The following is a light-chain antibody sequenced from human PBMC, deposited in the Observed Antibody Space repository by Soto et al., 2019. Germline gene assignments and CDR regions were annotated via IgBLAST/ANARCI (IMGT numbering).Light chain of an antibody. V-gene: IGKV4-1*01. CDR1: QSILSNSNNQNY. J-gene: IGKJ1*01. Sequence: DIVMTQSPDSLAVSLGERATINCKSSQSILSNSNNQNYLAWYQQRPGQPPKLLIYWASTRESGVPDRFSGSGSGTDFTLTICSLQAEDVAVYYCQQHYSTLWTFGQGTKVEIK. CDR3: QQHYSTLWT. CDR2: WAS.